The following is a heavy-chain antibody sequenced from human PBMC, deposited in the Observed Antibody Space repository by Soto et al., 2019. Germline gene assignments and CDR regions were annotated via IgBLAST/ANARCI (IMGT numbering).Heavy chain of an antibody. V-gene: IGHV4-59*01. Sequence: SETLSLTCTVSGGSIGSYHWSWVRQPPGKGLEWIASVYYTGTNNYNPSLGSRVTISIDAPESQISLKLTSVTAADTAFYYCARDTVLTGMFDLWGQGTLVTVSS. D-gene: IGHD4-17*01. J-gene: IGHJ5*02. CDR1: GGSIGSYH. CDR3: ARDTVLTGMFDL. CDR2: VYYTGTN.